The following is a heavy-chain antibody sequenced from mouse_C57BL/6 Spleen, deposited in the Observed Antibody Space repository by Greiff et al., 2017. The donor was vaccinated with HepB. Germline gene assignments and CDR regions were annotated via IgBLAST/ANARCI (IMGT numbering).Heavy chain of an antibody. CDR2: INYDGSST. CDR1: GFTFSDYY. V-gene: IGHV5-16*01. J-gene: IGHJ4*01. CDR3: ARDGEGLYAMDY. Sequence: EVQVVESEGGLVQPGSSMKLSCTASGFTFSDYYMAWVRQVPEKGLEWVANINYDGSSTYYLDSLKSRFIISRDNAKNILYLQMSSLKSEDTATYYCARDGEGLYAMDYWGQGTSVTVSS.